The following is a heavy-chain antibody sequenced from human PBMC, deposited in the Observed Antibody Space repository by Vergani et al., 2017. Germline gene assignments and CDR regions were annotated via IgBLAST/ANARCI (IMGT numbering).Heavy chain of an antibody. CDR1: GFSVSNNY. CDR2: IFTGGTT. Sequence: EVQLVETGGGLIQPGGSLRLSCVVSGFSVSNNYMSWVRHRPGKGLEWVSFIFTGGTTYYEDSVKGRFTISRDNSKNTVHLQMNSLTAEDTAVYYCAKMCNWDDSYFYCMDVWVKGTTVTVSS. D-gene: IGHD1-1*01. J-gene: IGHJ6*03. CDR3: AKMCNWDDSYFYCMDV. V-gene: IGHV3-53*02.